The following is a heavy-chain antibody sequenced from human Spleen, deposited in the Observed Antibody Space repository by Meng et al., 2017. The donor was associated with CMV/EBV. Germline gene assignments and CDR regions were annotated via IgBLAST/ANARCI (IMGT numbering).Heavy chain of an antibody. V-gene: IGHV3-30*02. J-gene: IGHJ4*02. CDR1: GFTFSSYG. CDR3: AKDGRPGTSGSGWYIDS. CDR2: IKNDGSNE. Sequence: GESLKISCAASGFTFSSYGMHWVRQGPGKGLEWMAFIKNDGSNEKYGEFVKGRFTISRDNSKNTVYLHMNSLTPDDTAVYYCAKDGRPGTSGSGWYIDSWGQGMLVTVSS. D-gene: IGHD1-26*01.